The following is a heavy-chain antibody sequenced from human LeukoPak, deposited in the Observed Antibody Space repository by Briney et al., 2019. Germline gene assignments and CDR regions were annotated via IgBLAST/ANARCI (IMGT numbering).Heavy chain of an antibody. CDR1: GYSFTSYW. CDR2: IYPGDSDT. V-gene: IGHV5-51*01. J-gene: IGHJ3*02. CDR3: ARALSYYYDSSGPRPDAFDT. D-gene: IGHD3-22*01. Sequence: GESLKISCKGSGYSFTSYWIGWVRQMPGKGLEWMGIIYPGDSDTRYSPSFQGQVTISADKSISTAYLQWSSLKASDTAMYYCARALSYYYDSSGPRPDAFDTWGQGTMVTVSS.